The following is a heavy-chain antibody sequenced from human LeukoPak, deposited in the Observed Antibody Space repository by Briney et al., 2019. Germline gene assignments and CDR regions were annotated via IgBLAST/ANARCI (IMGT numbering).Heavy chain of an antibody. CDR1: GYTFTSYG. CDR2: ISAYNGNT. V-gene: IGHV1-18*01. J-gene: IGHJ6*02. D-gene: IGHD3-9*01. CDR3: AAGYPDYYYYGMDV. Sequence: ASVEVSCKASGYTFTSYGISWVRQAPGQGLEWMGWISAYNGNTNYAQKLQGRVTMTTDTSTSTAYMELRSLRSDDTAVYYCAAGYPDYYYYGMDVWGQGTTVTVSS.